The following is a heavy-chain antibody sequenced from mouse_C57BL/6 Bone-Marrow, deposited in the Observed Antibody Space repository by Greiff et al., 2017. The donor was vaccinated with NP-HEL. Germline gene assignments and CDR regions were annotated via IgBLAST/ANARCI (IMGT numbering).Heavy chain of an antibody. V-gene: IGHV3-6*01. J-gene: IGHJ2*01. CDR3: ARVAMVTFDY. Sequence: ESGPGLVKPSQSLSLTCSVTGYSITRGYYWNWIRQFPGNKLEWMGYISYDGSNNYNPSLKNRISITRDTSKNQFFLKLNSVTTEDTATYYCARVAMVTFDYWGQGTTLTVSS. CDR2: ISYDGSN. D-gene: IGHD2-2*01. CDR1: GYSITRGYY.